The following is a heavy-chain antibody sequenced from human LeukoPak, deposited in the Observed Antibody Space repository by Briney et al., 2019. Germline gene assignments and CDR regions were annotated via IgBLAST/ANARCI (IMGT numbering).Heavy chain of an antibody. Sequence: PGESLKISCKVSGYTFTTYWISWVRQTPGKGLEWMGMIDPSDSPTYDSPSFQGHVTISADKSISTAYLQWSSLKASDTAMYYCARLVKGGAYGLGVWGQGTTVTVSS. J-gene: IGHJ6*02. V-gene: IGHV5-10-1*01. CDR3: ARLVKGGAYGLGV. CDR2: IDPSDSPT. CDR1: GYTFTTYW. D-gene: IGHD3-9*01.